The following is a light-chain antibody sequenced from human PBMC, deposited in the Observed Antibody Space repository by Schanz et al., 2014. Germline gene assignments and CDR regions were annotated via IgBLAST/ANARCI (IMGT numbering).Light chain of an antibody. J-gene: IGKJ5*01. Sequence: EIVLTQSPATLSLSPGERATLSCRASQSVSSYLAWYQQKPGQAPRLLIYDASNRAPGIPDRFSGSGSGTEFTLSITRLEPEDFAVYYCQQHGSSTLTFGQGTRLDIK. CDR2: DAS. CDR3: QQHGSSTLT. CDR1: QSVSSY. V-gene: IGKV3-11*01.